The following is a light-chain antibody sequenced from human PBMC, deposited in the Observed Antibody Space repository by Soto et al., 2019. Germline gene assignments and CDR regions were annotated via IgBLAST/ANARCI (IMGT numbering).Light chain of an antibody. J-gene: IGKJ5*01. Sequence: ESVLTQSPGTLSLSPGERATLSCRASQSVSGTYLAWFQQKPGQAPRLLIYGASSRATGIADRFSGSGSGTDLTLTISRLEPEDFAVYYCQQYGSSPKITFGQGTRLEI. CDR2: GAS. V-gene: IGKV3-20*01. CDR3: QQYGSSPKIT. CDR1: QSVSGTY.